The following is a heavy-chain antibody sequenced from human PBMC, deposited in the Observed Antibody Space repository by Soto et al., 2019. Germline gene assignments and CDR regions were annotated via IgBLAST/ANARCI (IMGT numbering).Heavy chain of an antibody. CDR2: INAGNGNT. D-gene: IGHD3-9*01. CDR3: ARDSPYYDILTGYYTHYYYYYGMDV. Sequence: ASVKVSCKASGYTFTSYAMHWVRQAPGQRLEWMGWINAGNGNTKYSQKFQGRVTITRDTSASTAYMELSSLRSEDTAVYYCARDSPYYDILTGYYTHYYYYYGMDVWGQGTTVTVSS. J-gene: IGHJ6*02. V-gene: IGHV1-3*01. CDR1: GYTFTSYA.